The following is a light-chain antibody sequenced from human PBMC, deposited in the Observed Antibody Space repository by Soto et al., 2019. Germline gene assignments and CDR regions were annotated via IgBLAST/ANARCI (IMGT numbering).Light chain of an antibody. CDR2: AAS. J-gene: IGKJ2*01. Sequence: DIQMPQSPSSLSASVGDRVTITCRASQSISSYLNGYQQKPGKAPKLLIYAASSLQSGVPSRFSGSGSGTDFTLTISSLQPEDFATYYCQQSYSTPYTFGQGTKLEIK. CDR3: QQSYSTPYT. V-gene: IGKV1-39*01. CDR1: QSISSY.